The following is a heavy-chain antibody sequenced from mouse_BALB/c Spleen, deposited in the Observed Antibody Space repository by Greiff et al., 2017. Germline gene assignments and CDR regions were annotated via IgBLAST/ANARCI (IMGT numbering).Heavy chain of an antibody. V-gene: IGHV5-9-1*01. J-gene: IGHJ2*01. Sequence: EVMLVESGGGLVKPGGSLKLSCAASGFTFSSYAMSWVRQTPEKRLEWVATISSGGSYTYYPDSVKGRFTISRDNAKNTLYLQMSSLGSEDTAMYCCARDGGLDYWGRGTTLTVSS. CDR1: GFTFSSYA. CDR3: ARDGGLDY. CDR2: ISSGGSYT. D-gene: IGHD2-3*01.